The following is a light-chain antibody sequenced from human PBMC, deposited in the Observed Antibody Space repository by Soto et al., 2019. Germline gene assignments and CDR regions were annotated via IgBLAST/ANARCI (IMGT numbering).Light chain of an antibody. Sequence: DIHMTPSPSTPSASVGDRVTNSCRASQSISSWLAWYQQKPGKAPKLLIYKASSLESGVPSRFSGSGSGTEFTLTISSLQPDDFATYYCQQYNSYSQTFGQGTKVDIK. J-gene: IGKJ1*01. CDR1: QSISSW. CDR3: QQYNSYSQT. V-gene: IGKV1-5*03. CDR2: KAS.